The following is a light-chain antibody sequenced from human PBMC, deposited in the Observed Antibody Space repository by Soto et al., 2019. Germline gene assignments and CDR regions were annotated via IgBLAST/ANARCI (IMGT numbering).Light chain of an antibody. CDR1: SSNIGAGYY. V-gene: IGLV1-40*01. J-gene: IGLJ1*01. CDR3: QSYDSSLSGPYV. Sequence: QSLLTQPPSVSGAPGQRVTISCTGSSSNIGAGYYVHWYQQLPGTAPKLLISGYNNRPSGVPDRFSGSKSGTSASLAITGLQAEDEADYYCQSYDSSLSGPYVFGTGTKVTVL. CDR2: GYN.